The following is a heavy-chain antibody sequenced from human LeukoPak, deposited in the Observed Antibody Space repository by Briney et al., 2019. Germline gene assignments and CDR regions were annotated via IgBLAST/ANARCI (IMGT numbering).Heavy chain of an antibody. V-gene: IGHV4-31*03. CDR3: ARLTCTGSSCSGGGAFDV. J-gene: IGHJ3*01. CDR2: IFYNGGV. D-gene: IGHD2-2*01. Sequence: SETLSLTCSVSGDSMSSGGYLWTWIRQNPGKGLEWIGYIFYNGGVYYSPSLQSRLTISVDTSQKQFSLKMSSVTAADTAVYFCARLTCTGSSCSGGGAFDVWGQGTVDTVSS. CDR1: GDSMSSGGYL.